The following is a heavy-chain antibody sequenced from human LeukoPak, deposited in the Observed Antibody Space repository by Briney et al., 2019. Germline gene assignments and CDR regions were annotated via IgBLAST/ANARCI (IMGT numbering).Heavy chain of an antibody. CDR3: ARGYCSSTSCYFDY. CDR1: GFTFTDYY. V-gene: IGHV3-11*05. J-gene: IGHJ4*02. D-gene: IGHD2-2*01. CDR2: ISSSGRST. Sequence: GGSLRLSCAASGFTFTDYYMAWIRQAPGKGLEWVSYISSSGRSTTYADSVKGRFTISRDNAKNSLYLQMNSLRAEDTALYYCARGYCSSTSCYFDYWGQGTLVTVSS.